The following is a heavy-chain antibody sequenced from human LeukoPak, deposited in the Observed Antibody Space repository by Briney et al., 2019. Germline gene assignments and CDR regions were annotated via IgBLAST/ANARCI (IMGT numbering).Heavy chain of an antibody. Sequence: SETLSLTCTVSGGSISSSSYYWGWIRQPPGKGLEWIGSIYYSGSTYYNPSLKSRVTISVDASKNQFSLKLSSVTAEDTAVYYCARVPDLGIGYFDYWGQGTLVTVSS. CDR2: IYYSGST. V-gene: IGHV4-39*07. CDR3: ARVPDLGIGYFDY. J-gene: IGHJ4*02. D-gene: IGHD1-26*01. CDR1: GGSISSSSYY.